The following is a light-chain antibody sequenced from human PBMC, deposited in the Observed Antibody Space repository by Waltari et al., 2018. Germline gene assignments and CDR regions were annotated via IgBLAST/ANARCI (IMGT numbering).Light chain of an antibody. J-gene: IGLJ2*01. CDR2: GNS. CDR1: SSNIGAAYD. CDR3: QSYDSSLSGSV. Sequence: QSGLTQPPSVSGAPGQRVTISCTGSSSNIGAAYDVNWYQLLPGTAPKPLIYGNSNRPSGVPDRFSGSKSGTSASLAITGLQAEDEAGYYCQSYDSSLSGSVFGGGTKLTVL. V-gene: IGLV1-40*01.